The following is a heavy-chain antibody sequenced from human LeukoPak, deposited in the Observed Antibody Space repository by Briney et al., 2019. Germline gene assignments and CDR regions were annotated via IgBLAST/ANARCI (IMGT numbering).Heavy chain of an antibody. V-gene: IGHV1-2*02. Sequence: ASVKVSCKASGYTFIGYYIHWVRQAPGQGLEWMGWINPDSGGTNYARRLRGRVTMTRDTSIRTAYMELSRLRSDDTAVYYSARVIFCSSGNKSNRVDYWGQGTLVTVSS. CDR3: ARVIFCSSGNKSNRVDY. J-gene: IGHJ4*02. CDR1: GYTFIGYY. CDR2: INPDSGGT. D-gene: IGHD6-19*01.